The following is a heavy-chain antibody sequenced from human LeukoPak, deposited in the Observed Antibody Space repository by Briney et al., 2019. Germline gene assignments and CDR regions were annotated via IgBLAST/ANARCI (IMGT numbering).Heavy chain of an antibody. Sequence: SVKVPCKASGGTFSSYAISWVRQAPGQGLEWMGGIIPIFGTANYAQKFQGRVTITADESTSTAHMELSSLRSEDTAVYYCAREKRDHYFTTYYYGMDVWGKGTTVTVSS. J-gene: IGHJ6*04. CDR2: IIPIFGTA. V-gene: IGHV1-69*13. CDR1: GGTFSSYA. CDR3: AREKRDHYFTTYYYGMDV. D-gene: IGHD2/OR15-2a*01.